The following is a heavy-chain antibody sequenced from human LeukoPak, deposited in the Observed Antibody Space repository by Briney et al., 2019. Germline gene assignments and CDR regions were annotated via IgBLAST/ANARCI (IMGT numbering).Heavy chain of an antibody. CDR1: GFTFSSYG. J-gene: IGHJ4*02. CDR2: ISSSSSYI. Sequence: GGSLRLSCAASGFTFSSYGMNWVRQAPGKGLEWVSSISSSSSYIYYADSVKGRFTISRDNAKNSLYLQMNSLRAEDTAVYYRARVTEAPYYFDYWGQGTLATVSS. V-gene: IGHV3-21*01. CDR3: ARVTEAPYYFDY.